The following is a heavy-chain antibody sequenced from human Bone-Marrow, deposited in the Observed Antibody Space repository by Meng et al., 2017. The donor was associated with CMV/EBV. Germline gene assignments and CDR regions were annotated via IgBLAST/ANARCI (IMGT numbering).Heavy chain of an antibody. Sequence: GESLKISCAASGFTFSSYSMNWVRQAPGKGLEWVSSISSSSSYIYYADSVKGRFTISRDNAKNSLYLQMNSLRAEDTAVYYCAREEGILVVVPAEGYYYGMDVWAKGPRSPSP. J-gene: IGHJ6*02. CDR2: ISSSSSYI. V-gene: IGHV3-21*01. CDR3: AREEGILVVVPAEGYYYGMDV. D-gene: IGHD2-2*01. CDR1: GFTFSSYS.